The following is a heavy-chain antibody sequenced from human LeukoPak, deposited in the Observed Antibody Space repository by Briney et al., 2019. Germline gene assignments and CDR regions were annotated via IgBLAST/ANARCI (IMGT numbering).Heavy chain of an antibody. J-gene: IGHJ1*01. V-gene: IGHV3-48*04. D-gene: IGHD2-2*01. CDR1: GFTFSSYS. CDR2: ISNSGSTI. Sequence: GGSLRLSCAASGFTFSSYSMNWVRQAPGKGLEWVSYISNSGSTIYYADSVKGRFTISRDNAKNSLYLQMNSLRAEDTAVYYCATYSSSNGREFQYWGQGTLVTVSS. CDR3: ATYSSSNGREFQY.